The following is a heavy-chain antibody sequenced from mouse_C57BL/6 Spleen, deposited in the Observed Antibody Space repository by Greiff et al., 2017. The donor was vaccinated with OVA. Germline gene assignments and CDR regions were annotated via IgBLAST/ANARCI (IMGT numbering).Heavy chain of an antibody. CDR3: ARPLGNNDYGEGAMDY. J-gene: IGHJ4*01. V-gene: IGHV1-81*01. D-gene: IGHD2-4*01. Sequence: VQLQQSGAELARPGASVKLSCKASGYTFTSYGISWVKQRTGQGLEWIGEIYPRSGNTYYNEKFKGKATLTADKSSSTAYMELRSLTSEDSAVYFCARPLGNNDYGEGAMDYWGQGTSVTVSS. CDR2: IYPRSGNT. CDR1: GYTFTSYG.